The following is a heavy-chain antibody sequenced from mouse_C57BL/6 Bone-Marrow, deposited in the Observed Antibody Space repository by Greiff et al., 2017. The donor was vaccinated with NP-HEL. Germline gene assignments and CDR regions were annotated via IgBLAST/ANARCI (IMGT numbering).Heavy chain of an antibody. Sequence: VQGVESGAELARPGASVKLSCKASGYTFTSYGISWVKQRTGQGLEWIGEIYPRSGNTYYNEKFKGKATLTADKSSSTAYMELRSLTSEDSAVYFCAYYDYDGSWFAYWGQGTLVTVSA. CDR1: GYTFTSYG. J-gene: IGHJ3*01. CDR2: IYPRSGNT. D-gene: IGHD2-4*01. CDR3: AYYDYDGSWFAY. V-gene: IGHV1-81*01.